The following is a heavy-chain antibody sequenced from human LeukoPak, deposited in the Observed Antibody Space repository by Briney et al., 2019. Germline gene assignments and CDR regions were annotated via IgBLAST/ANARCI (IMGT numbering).Heavy chain of an antibody. CDR3: ARYITMVRGVIIDY. CDR1: GYTFTGYY. D-gene: IGHD3-10*01. V-gene: IGHV1-2*02. J-gene: IGHJ4*02. Sequence: ASVKVSCKASGYTFTGYYTHWVRQAPGQGLEWMGWINPNSGGTNYAQKFQGRVTMTRDTSISTAYMELSRLRSDDTAVYYCARYITMVRGVIIDYWGQGTLVTVSS. CDR2: INPNSGGT.